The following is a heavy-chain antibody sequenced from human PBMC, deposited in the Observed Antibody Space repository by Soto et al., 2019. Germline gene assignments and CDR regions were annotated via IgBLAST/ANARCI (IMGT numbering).Heavy chain of an antibody. CDR2: IFYSGST. J-gene: IGHJ6*02. V-gene: IGHV4-4*02. CDR3: ASSSLYGMDV. CDR1: GGSLSSSNW. Sequence: SETLSLTCAVSGGSLSSSNWWSWVRQPPGKALEWLGEIFYSGSTKYNPSLNSRLTISIDPSKNQFSLRLGSVTAADTAVYYCASSSLYGMDVWCQGTTVTVSS.